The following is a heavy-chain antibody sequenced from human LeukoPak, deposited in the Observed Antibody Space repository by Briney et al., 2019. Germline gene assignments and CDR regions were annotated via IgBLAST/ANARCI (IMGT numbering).Heavy chain of an antibody. D-gene: IGHD5-18*01. CDR2: IYYSGST. CDR3: ARGYSYGYDFDY. CDR1: GGSISSYY. J-gene: IGHJ4*02. V-gene: IGHV4-59*01. Sequence: SETLSLTCTVSGGSISSYYWSWIRQPPGKGLEWIGYIYYSGSTNYNPSLKSRVTISVDSSKNQFSLKLSSVTAADTAVYYCARGYSYGYDFDYWGQGTLVTVSS.